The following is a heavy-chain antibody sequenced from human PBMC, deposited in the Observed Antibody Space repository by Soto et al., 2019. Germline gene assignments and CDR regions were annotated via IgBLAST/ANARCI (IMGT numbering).Heavy chain of an antibody. D-gene: IGHD3-9*01. CDR3: ASNDDILTGSYYYGMDV. J-gene: IGHJ6*02. V-gene: IGHV1-69*12. CDR1: GGTFSRHG. CDR2: IPPIFGTA. Sequence: QVQLVQSGAEVKKPGSSVKVSCKASGGTFSRHGISWVRQAPGQGLEWLGGIPPIFGTANYPPKFQGRVTITADEATSTAYMELSSLRSEDTAVYYCASNDDILTGSYYYGMDVWGQGTTVTVSS.